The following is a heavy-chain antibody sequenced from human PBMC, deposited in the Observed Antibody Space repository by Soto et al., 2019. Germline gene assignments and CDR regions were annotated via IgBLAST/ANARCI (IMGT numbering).Heavy chain of an antibody. J-gene: IGHJ3*02. D-gene: IGHD3-10*01. V-gene: IGHV4-59*01. Sequence: WTWIRQPPGKGLEWIGYIYYSGTTMYNPSLKSRVTISVDTSKNQLSLRLSFVTAADTALYYCARGSGSGNDAFDIWGQGTKVTVSS. CDR2: IYYSGTT. CDR3: ARGSGSGNDAFDI.